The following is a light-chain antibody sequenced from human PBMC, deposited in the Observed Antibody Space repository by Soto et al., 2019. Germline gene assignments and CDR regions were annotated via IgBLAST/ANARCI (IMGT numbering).Light chain of an antibody. CDR2: EGT. CDR3: CSYAGSSTFYV. V-gene: IGLV2-23*01. CDR1: SSEVGSYNL. Sequence: QSVLTQPASVSGSPGQSITISCTGTSSEVGSYNLVSWYQHHPAKAPKLMIYEGTKRPSGISNRFSASKSGDTASLTISGLQAEDEADYFCCSYAGSSTFYVFGTGTKVTVL. J-gene: IGLJ1*01.